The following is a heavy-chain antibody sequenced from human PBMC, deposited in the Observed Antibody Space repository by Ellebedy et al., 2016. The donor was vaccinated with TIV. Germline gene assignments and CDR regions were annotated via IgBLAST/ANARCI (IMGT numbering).Heavy chain of an antibody. Sequence: GESLKISCKGSGYSFTSYWIGWVRQMPGKGLEWMGIIYPGDSDTRYSPSFQGQVTISADKSISTAYLQWSSLKASDTAMYYCARRPLDYGGNRYFDYWGQGTLVTVSS. CDR1: GYSFTSYW. V-gene: IGHV5-51*01. D-gene: IGHD4-23*01. CDR3: ARRPLDYGGNRYFDY. CDR2: IYPGDSDT. J-gene: IGHJ4*02.